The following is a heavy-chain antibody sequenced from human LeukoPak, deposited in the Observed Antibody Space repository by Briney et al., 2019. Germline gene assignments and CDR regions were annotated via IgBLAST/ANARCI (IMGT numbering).Heavy chain of an antibody. CDR2: IYSSGST. J-gene: IGHJ4*02. CDR1: GGSISSYY. Sequence: SETLSLTCTVSGGSISSYYWSWIRQPPGKGLEWIAYIYSSGSTNYNPSLKSRVTISVDTSKNQFSLKLSSVTAADTAVYYCARDRGVAVAGPPGYWGQGTLVTVSS. CDR3: ARDRGVAVAGPPGY. D-gene: IGHD6-19*01. V-gene: IGHV4-4*08.